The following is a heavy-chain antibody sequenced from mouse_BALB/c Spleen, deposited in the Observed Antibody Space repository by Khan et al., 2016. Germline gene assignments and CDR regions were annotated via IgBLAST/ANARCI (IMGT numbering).Heavy chain of an antibody. CDR2: IWGGGST. V-gene: IGHV2-6-4*01. CDR3: ARSLLWQAMDY. D-gene: IGHD2-10*01. CDR1: GVSLYSYS. J-gene: IGHJ4*01. Sequence: QVQLKESGPGLVAPSQSLSITCTVSGVSLYSYSVHWVRQPPGKGLEWLGMIWGGGSTDYNSALKSSLTISKDNSKSQVFLTMNSLQTGDTAMYYWARSLLWQAMDYWGQGTSVTVSS.